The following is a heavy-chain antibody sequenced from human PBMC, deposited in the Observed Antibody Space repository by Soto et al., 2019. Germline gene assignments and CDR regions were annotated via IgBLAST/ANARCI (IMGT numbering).Heavy chain of an antibody. D-gene: IGHD2-2*02. CDR2: IYPGDSDT. CDR1: GYSFTSYW. CDR3: ARVGMVVVPDAIEGYFQH. V-gene: IGHV5-51*01. J-gene: IGHJ1*01. Sequence: PGESLKISCKGSGYSFTSYWIGWVRQMPGKGLEWMGIIYPGDSDTRYSPSFQGQVTISADKSISTAYLQWSSLKASDTAMYYCARVGMVVVPDAIEGYFQHCGQGTLVTVSS.